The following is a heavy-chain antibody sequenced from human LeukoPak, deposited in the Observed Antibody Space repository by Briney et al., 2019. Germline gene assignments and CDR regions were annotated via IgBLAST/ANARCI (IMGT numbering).Heavy chain of an antibody. CDR2: IDSDGSTT. D-gene: IGHD2-2*01. Sequence: GGSLRLSCAVSGFTLSSYWMHWVRQAPRKGLVWVSRIDSDGSTTDYADSVKGRFTISRDNANNTLYLQMNSLRAEDAGVYYCARGLTLLGYCSSTSCLMNYWGQGTLVTVSS. J-gene: IGHJ4*02. CDR3: ARGLTLLGYCSSTSCLMNY. CDR1: GFTLSSYW. V-gene: IGHV3-74*01.